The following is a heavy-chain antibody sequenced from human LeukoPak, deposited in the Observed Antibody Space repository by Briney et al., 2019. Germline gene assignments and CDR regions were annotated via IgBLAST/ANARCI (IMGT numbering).Heavy chain of an antibody. D-gene: IGHD3-22*01. CDR2: ISYDGSNK. V-gene: IGHV3-30-3*01. Sequence: SLRLSCAPSGFTFTSYWMTWVRQAPGNGLEWVAVISYDGSNKYYADSVKGRFTISRDNSKNTLYLQMNSLRAEDTAVYYCARDTGTYYDSSGPRFWGQGTLATVSS. CDR3: ARDTGTYYDSSGPRF. CDR1: GFTFTSYW. J-gene: IGHJ4*02.